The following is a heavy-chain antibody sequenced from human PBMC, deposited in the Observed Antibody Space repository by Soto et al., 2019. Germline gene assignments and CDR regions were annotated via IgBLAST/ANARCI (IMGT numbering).Heavy chain of an antibody. CDR1: GFRFSIYS. CDR2: ITSDTNTI. J-gene: IGHJ4*02. D-gene: IGHD6-19*01. CDR3: ARSVEGHFDY. V-gene: IGHV3-48*02. Sequence: EVQLVESGGGLVQPGGSLRLSCAASGFRFSIYSMNWVRQAPGKGLEWSAYITSDTNTIKYADSVKGRFTISRDNDKNSVYLQMNSLRDEDTAVYYCARSVEGHFDYWGQGTLVTVSA.